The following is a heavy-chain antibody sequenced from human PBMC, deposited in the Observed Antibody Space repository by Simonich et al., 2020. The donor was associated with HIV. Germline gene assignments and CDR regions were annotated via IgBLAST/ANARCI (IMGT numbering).Heavy chain of an antibody. J-gene: IGHJ2*01. V-gene: IGHV5-51*03. D-gene: IGHD6-19*01. CDR3: VRRLAVAGTYWYFDL. CDR1: GYSFTSYW. CDR2: TYPVASDT. Sequence: EVQLVQSGAAVKQPGESLKISCKGSGYSFTSYWNGWVRRMPGKGLEWMGITYPVASDTIYSPSFQGQVTISADKSISTAYLQWSSRKASDTAMYYCVRRLAVAGTYWYFDLWGRGTLVTVSS.